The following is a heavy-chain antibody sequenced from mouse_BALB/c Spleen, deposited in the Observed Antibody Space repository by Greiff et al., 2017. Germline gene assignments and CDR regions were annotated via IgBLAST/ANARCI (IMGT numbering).Heavy chain of an antibody. CDR3: ERGYGNHYAMDY. Sequence: VQLQQSGAELVKPGASVKLSCKTSGYTFTSYWIQWVKQRPGQGLGWIGEIFPGTGTTYYNEKFKGKATLTIDTSSSTAYMQLSSLTSEDSAVYFCERGYGNHYAMDYWGQGPSVSVSS. CDR2: IFPGTGTT. V-gene: IGHV1S132*01. D-gene: IGHD2-10*02. CDR1: GYTFTSYW. J-gene: IGHJ4*01.